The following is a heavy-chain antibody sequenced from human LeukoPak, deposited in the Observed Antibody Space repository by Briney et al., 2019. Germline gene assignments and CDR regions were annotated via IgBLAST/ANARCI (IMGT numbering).Heavy chain of an antibody. D-gene: IGHD3-22*01. V-gene: IGHV3-66*01. CDR2: IYSGGST. CDR3: ARTYYYDSSAPSAFDI. Sequence: GGSLRLSCAASGFTFSSYSMSWVRQAPGKGLEWVSVIYSGGSTYYADSVKGRFTISRDNSKNTLYLQMNSLRAEDTAVYYCARTYYYDSSAPSAFDIWGQGTMVTVSS. CDR1: GFTFSSYS. J-gene: IGHJ3*02.